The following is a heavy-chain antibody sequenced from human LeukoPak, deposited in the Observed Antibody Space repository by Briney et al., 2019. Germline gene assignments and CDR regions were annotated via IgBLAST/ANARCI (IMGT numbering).Heavy chain of an antibody. D-gene: IGHD3-3*01. Sequence: ASVKVSCEASGYTFTGYYMHWVRQAPGQGLEWMGWTNPNSGGTNYAQKFQGRVTMTRDTSISTAYMELSRLRSDDTAVYYCARDYDFWSGYDYWGQGTLVTVSS. CDR1: GYTFTGYY. J-gene: IGHJ4*02. V-gene: IGHV1-2*02. CDR3: ARDYDFWSGYDY. CDR2: TNPNSGGT.